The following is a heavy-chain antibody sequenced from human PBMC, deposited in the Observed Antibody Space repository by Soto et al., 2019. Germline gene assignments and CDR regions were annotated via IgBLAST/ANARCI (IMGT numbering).Heavy chain of an antibody. J-gene: IGHJ4*02. CDR2: ISSSGSTI. CDR3: VRDDFGLGIDY. CDR1: GFTFSDYY. D-gene: IGHD3-10*01. V-gene: IGHV3-11*04. Sequence: GGSLRLPCAASGFTFSDYYMSWIRQAPGKGLEWVSYISSSGSTIYYADSVKGRFTISRDNAKNTLYLQMNSLRVEDTAMYYCVRDDFGLGIDYWGQGTLVTVSS.